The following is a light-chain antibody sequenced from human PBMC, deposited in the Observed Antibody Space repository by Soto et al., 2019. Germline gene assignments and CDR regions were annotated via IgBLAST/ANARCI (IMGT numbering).Light chain of an antibody. J-gene: IGLJ3*02. CDR3: QSYDSSLSVWV. Sequence: QSVPTQPPSVSGAPGQRVTISCTGSSSNIGAGYDVHWYHQLPGTAPKLLIYGNNNRPSGVPDRFSGSRSGTSASLAITGLQAEDEADYYCQSYDSSLSVWVFGGGTKVTVL. V-gene: IGLV1-40*01. CDR2: GNN. CDR1: SSNIGAGYD.